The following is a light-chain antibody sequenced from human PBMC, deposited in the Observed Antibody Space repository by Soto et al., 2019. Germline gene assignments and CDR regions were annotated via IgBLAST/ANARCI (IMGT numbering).Light chain of an antibody. CDR2: GAS. CDR3: QQYGSSRT. CDR1: QSVSSSY. V-gene: IGKV3-20*01. Sequence: EIVLTQSPGTLSLSPGERDTLSCRASQSVSSSYLAWYQMKPGQAPRLLNYGASSKATGTPDRFSGSGSRTDFPLTISRLEPEDSAVYYCQQYGSSRTFGQGTQVEIK. J-gene: IGKJ1*01.